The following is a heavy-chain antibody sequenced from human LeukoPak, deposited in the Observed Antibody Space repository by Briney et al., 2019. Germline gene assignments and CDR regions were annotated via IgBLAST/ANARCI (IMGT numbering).Heavy chain of an antibody. CDR3: ARDYSLWWLTN. J-gene: IGHJ4*02. CDR2: ITPDGSGT. Sequence: GGSLRLFCAASGFTFSTYWMHWVRQAPGKGLVWVSRITPDGSGTIYADSVKGRFTISRDNAKNTLYLQMNSLRAEDTAVYYCARDYSLWWLTNWGQGTLVTVSS. D-gene: IGHD2-21*01. CDR1: GFTFSTYW. V-gene: IGHV3-74*01.